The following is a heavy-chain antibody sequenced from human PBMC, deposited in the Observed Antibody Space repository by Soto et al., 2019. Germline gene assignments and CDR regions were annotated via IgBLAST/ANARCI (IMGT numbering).Heavy chain of an antibody. CDR3: ARRPRDGYNYYYFDY. CDR1: GGSISSSSYY. V-gene: IGHV4-39*01. J-gene: IGHJ4*02. Sequence: LSLTCTVSGGSISSSSYYWGWIRQPPGKGLEWIGSIYYSGSTYYNPSLKSRVTISVDTSKNQFSLKLSSVTAADTAVYYCARRPRDGYNYYYFDYWGQGTLVTVSS. CDR2: IYYSGST. D-gene: IGHD5-12*01.